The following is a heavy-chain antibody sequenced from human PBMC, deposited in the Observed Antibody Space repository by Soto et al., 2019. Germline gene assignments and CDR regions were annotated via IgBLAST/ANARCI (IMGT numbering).Heavy chain of an antibody. CDR1: GFTFSDHY. J-gene: IGHJ4*02. Sequence: QVQLVESGGGLVMPGESLRLSCAASGFTFSDHYMSCIRQAPGKGLGWVSYITSSGNSMYYAASAKGRFTVSRDNAENSLYLQMNSLRAEDTAVYYCARRAASGRHFDHWGQGTLVSVSS. V-gene: IGHV3-11*01. D-gene: IGHD6-13*01. CDR3: ARRAASGRHFDH. CDR2: ITSSGNSM.